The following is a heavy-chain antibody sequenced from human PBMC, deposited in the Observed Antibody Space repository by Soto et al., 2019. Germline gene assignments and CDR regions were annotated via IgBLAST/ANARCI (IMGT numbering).Heavy chain of an antibody. Sequence: EVQLVESGGGVVRPGGSLRLSCAASGFTFDDYAMSWVRQAPGKGLEWVAGINWNGRSTTYADSLKGRFTISRDNANNSLRLQINSLRAEDTALYFCARCSSTSCYIMASFDYWGQGTLVTVSS. CDR2: INWNGRST. D-gene: IGHD2-2*02. CDR3: ARCSSTSCYIMASFDY. CDR1: GFTFDDYA. J-gene: IGHJ4*02. V-gene: IGHV3-20*04.